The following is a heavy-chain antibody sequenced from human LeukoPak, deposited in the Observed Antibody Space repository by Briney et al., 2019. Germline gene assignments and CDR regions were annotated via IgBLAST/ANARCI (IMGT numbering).Heavy chain of an antibody. CDR2: ISYDGSNK. D-gene: IGHD2-2*01. CDR1: GFTFSSYA. Sequence: PGGSLRLSCAASGFTFSSYAMHWVRQAPGKGLEGVAVISYDGSNKYYADSVKGRFTISRDNSKNTLYLQMNSLRAEDTAVYYCARDLGYCSSTSCYSAFDIWGQGTMVTVSS. V-gene: IGHV3-30-3*01. CDR3: ARDLGYCSSTSCYSAFDI. J-gene: IGHJ3*02.